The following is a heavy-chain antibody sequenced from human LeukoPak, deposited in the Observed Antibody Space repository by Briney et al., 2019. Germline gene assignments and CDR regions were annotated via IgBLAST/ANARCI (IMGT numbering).Heavy chain of an antibody. Sequence: GGSLRLSCAASGFTFSSTWMSWLRQAPGKGLEWVSNIKEDGGEKNYVDSVKGRFIISRDNVKNSLYLQMNSLRDEDTAVYYCARDFGYCRGGSCYTRMDVWGKGTTVTVSS. J-gene: IGHJ6*03. CDR3: ARDFGYCRGGSCYTRMDV. D-gene: IGHD2-15*01. CDR1: GFTFSSTW. CDR2: IKEDGGEK. V-gene: IGHV3-7*01.